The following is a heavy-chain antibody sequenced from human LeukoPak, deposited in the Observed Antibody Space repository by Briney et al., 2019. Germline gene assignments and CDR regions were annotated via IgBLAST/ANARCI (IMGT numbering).Heavy chain of an antibody. CDR2: ISSSGSTI. D-gene: IGHD3-16*02. V-gene: IGHV3-11*04. J-gene: IGHJ3*02. CDR3: ARQMITFGGVIVRDDAFDI. CDR1: GFTFSDYY. Sequence: GGSLRLSCAASGFTFSDYYMSWIRQAPGKGLEWVSYISSSGSTIYYADSVKGRFTISKDNAKNSLYLQMNSLRAEDTAVYYCARQMITFGGVIVRDDAFDIWGQGTMVTVSS.